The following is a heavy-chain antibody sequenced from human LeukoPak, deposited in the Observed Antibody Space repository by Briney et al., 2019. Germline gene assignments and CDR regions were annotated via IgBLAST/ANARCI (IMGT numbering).Heavy chain of an antibody. Sequence: SETLSLTCAVYGGSFSGYYWSWIRQSPGKELEWIGEINHSGSTNYNPSLKSRVTISVDTSKNQFSLKLSSVTAADTAVYYCARGLRWASRLPSIWGQGTMVTVSS. CDR2: INHSGST. V-gene: IGHV4-34*01. CDR1: GGSFSGYY. CDR3: ARGLRWASRLPSI. D-gene: IGHD5-12*01. J-gene: IGHJ3*02.